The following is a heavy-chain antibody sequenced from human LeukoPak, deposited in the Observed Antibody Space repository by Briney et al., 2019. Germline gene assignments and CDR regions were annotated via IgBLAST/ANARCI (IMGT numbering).Heavy chain of an antibody. CDR1: GFTFSSYA. V-gene: IGHV3-23*01. J-gene: IGHJ4*02. D-gene: IGHD3-10*01. CDR3: AKDLVTGSLDY. CDR2: ISGSGGST. Sequence: GGSLRLSCAASGFTFSSYAVTWVRQAPGKGLEWVSSISGSGGSTYYADSVKGRFTISRDNSKNTLYLQMDSLRAEDTAVYYCAKDLVTGSLDYWGQGTLVTVSS.